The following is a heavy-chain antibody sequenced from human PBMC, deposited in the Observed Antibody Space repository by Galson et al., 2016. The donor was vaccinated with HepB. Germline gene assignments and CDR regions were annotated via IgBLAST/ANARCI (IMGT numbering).Heavy chain of an antibody. J-gene: IGHJ2*01. CDR1: GSAFSTYA. V-gene: IGHV3-23*01. CDR2: IRNSRDTT. Sequence: SLRLSCAASGSAFSTYAMTWVRLAPGKGPEWVSAIRNSRDTTYYADSVKGRFTISRDNSRDTLYMHMISLRAEDTAIYYCARAILTKGALLTGKPHSWYFDLWGRGTLVAVSS. D-gene: IGHD3-9*01. CDR3: ARAILTKGALLTGKPHSWYFDL.